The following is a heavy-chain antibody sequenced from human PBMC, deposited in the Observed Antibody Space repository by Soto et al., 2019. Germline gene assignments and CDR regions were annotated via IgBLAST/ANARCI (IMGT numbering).Heavy chain of an antibody. V-gene: IGHV1-46*01. J-gene: IGHJ6*02. CDR3: ARVRGGELYDGMDV. D-gene: IGHD3-10*01. CDR1: GYTFTSYY. Sequence: ASVKVSCKASGYTFTSYYIHCVRQAPGQGLEWLGVINPSGGSTSYAQKFQGRATMTRDTSTSTLYMELSSLRSEDTAVYYCARVRGGELYDGMDVWGQGTTVTVSS. CDR2: INPSGGST.